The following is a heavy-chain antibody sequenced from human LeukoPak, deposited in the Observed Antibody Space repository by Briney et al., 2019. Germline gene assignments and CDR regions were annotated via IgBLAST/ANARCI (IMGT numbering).Heavy chain of an antibody. Sequence: SETLSLACAVYGGSFSGYYWSWIRQPPGKGLEWIGEINHSGSTNYNPSLKSRVTISVDTSKNQFSLKLSSVTAADTAVYYCARGPGGLRYRAWGADNNWFDPWGQGTLVTVSS. CDR1: GGSFSGYY. CDR3: ARGPGGLRYRAWGADNNWFDP. V-gene: IGHV4-34*01. D-gene: IGHD5-12*01. J-gene: IGHJ5*02. CDR2: INHSGST.